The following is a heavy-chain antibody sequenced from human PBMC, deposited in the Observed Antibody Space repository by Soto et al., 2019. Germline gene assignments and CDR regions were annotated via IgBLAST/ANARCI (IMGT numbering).Heavy chain of an antibody. CDR3: ARDSNAAAGFDY. CDR1: GYTFTDYY. Sequence: ASVKVSCKASGYTFTDYYIHWVRQAPGQGLEWMAWINPISGGTSYAQKFQGRVTMTRDTSTSTVYMELSSLRSEDTAVYYCARDSNAAAGFDYWGQGTRVTVSS. J-gene: IGHJ4*02. V-gene: IGHV1-2*02. D-gene: IGHD6-13*01. CDR2: INPISGGT.